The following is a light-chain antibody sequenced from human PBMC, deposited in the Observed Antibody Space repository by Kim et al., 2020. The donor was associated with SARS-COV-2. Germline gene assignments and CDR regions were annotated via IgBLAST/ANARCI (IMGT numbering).Light chain of an antibody. J-gene: IGKJ1*01. V-gene: IGKV1-5*01. CDR3: QQYNSYRT. CDR1: QSINNW. Sequence: SASVGDRVTITCRASQSINNWLAWYQQKPGKAPKLLIYDASSLESGVPSRFSGSGSGTEFTLTISSLQPDDFATYYCQQYNSYRTFGQGTKVDIK. CDR2: DAS.